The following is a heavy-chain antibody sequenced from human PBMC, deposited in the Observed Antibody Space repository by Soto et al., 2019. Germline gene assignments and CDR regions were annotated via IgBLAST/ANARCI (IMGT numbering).Heavy chain of an antibody. D-gene: IGHD5-18*01. CDR3: ARDTAMVTSWFDP. Sequence: GASVKVPCKASGGTFSSCASIWVRQAPGQGLEWMGGIIPIFGTANYAQKFQGRVTITADKSTSTAYMELSSLRSEDTAVYYCARDTAMVTSWFDPWGQGTLVTSPQ. V-gene: IGHV1-69*06. CDR2: IIPIFGTA. CDR1: GGTFSSCA. J-gene: IGHJ5*02.